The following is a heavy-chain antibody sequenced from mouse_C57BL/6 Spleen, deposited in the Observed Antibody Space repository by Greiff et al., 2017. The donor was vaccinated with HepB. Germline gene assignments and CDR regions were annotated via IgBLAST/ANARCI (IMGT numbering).Heavy chain of an antibody. CDR1: GFTFSDYG. Sequence: EVKLMESGGGLVKPGGSLKLSCAASGFTFSDYGMHWVRQAPEKGLEWVAYISSGSSTIYYADTVKGRFTISRDNAKNTLFLQMTSLRSEDTTMYYCARWGTAAWFAYWGQGTLVTVSA. V-gene: IGHV5-17*01. CDR3: ARWGTAAWFAY. CDR2: ISSGSSTI. J-gene: IGHJ3*01. D-gene: IGHD3-3*01.